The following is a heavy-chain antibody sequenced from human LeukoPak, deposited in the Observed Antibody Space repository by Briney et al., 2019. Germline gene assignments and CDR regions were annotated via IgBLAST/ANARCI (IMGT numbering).Heavy chain of an antibody. CDR2: INPNSGGT. CDR3: ARDQSLGSYPDY. Sequence: ASVKASCKASGYTFTGYYMHWVRQAPGQGLEWMGWINPNSGGTNYAQKFQGRVTFTRDTSASTAYMALSSLRFEDTAVYFCARDQSLGSYPDYWGQGTLVTVSS. J-gene: IGHJ4*02. D-gene: IGHD3-10*01. V-gene: IGHV1-2*02. CDR1: GYTFTGYY.